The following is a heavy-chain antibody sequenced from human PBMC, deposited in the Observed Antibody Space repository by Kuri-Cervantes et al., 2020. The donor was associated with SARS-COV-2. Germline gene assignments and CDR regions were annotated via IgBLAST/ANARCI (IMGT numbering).Heavy chain of an antibody. CDR3: ARSGYYSRGVTYYYMDV. Sequence: SHGSITSNFWTWIRQPPGRGLEWIGDVHSSGSTNYNPSLESRVTISLDTSRNQFSLKLSSVTAADSAVYYCARSGYYSRGVTYYYMDVWDKGTTVTVSS. V-gene: IGHV4-59*12. CDR1: HGSITSNF. CDR2: VHSSGST. D-gene: IGHD3-22*01. J-gene: IGHJ6*03.